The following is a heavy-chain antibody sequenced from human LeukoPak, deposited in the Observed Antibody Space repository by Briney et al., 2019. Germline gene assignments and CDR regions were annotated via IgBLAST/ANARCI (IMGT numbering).Heavy chain of an antibody. Sequence: GGSLRLSCTVSGFTFSTSPMAWVRQAPGKGLEWISSIHADSKDTFYADSVKGRCTISTDNSKNILFLQLNSLRVEDTAIYFGAKGGHDFNPFYNWGQGTLVTVSS. CDR3: AKGGHDFNPFYN. CDR1: GFTFSTSP. V-gene: IGHV3-23*01. J-gene: IGHJ4*02. D-gene: IGHD3/OR15-3a*01. CDR2: IHADSKDT.